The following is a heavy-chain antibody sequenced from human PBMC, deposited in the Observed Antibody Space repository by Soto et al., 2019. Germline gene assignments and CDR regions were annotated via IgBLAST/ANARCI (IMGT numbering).Heavy chain of an antibody. CDR1: GFTFSTYA. CDR3: ARGQAWAHFDY. J-gene: IGHJ4*02. V-gene: IGHV3-64*01. CDR2: LRPDGGST. Sequence: EVQLVESGGGLVQPGGSLRLSCAASGFTFSTYAMHWVRQAPGKGLEYVSALRPDGGSTYYANSVKGRFTISRDNSKSTLYLQMGSLRREDLAVYYCARGQAWAHFDYWGQGTLVTVSS. D-gene: IGHD1-26*01.